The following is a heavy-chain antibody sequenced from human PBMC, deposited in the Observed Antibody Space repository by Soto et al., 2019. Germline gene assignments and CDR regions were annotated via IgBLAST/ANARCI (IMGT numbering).Heavy chain of an antibody. CDR3: ARQIYDSDTGPNFQYYFDS. D-gene: IGHD3-22*01. J-gene: IGHJ4*02. CDR1: GYSFTSYW. V-gene: IGHV5-10-1*01. CDR2: FDPSDSYT. Sequence: GESLKISCKSSGYSFTSYWISWVRQMPGKSLDWMGRFDPSDSYTYYIPSFRGHVTISATKSITTVFLQWSSLRASDTAMYYCARQIYDSDTGPNFQYYFDSWGQGTPVTVSS.